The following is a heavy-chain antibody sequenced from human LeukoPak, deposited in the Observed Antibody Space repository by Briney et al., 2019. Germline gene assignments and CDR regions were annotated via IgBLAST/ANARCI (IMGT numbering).Heavy chain of an antibody. Sequence: GGSLRLSYAASGFTFRSYGLHWVRQAPGKGLEWVALIRSDGSSKNYADSVKGRFTISRDASKNTVYLQMNSLRAEDTAVYSCAKWSGDYPSYYLDYWGQGTLVTVSS. CDR2: IRSDGSSK. CDR1: GFTFRSYG. J-gene: IGHJ4*02. D-gene: IGHD4-17*01. V-gene: IGHV3-30*02. CDR3: AKWSGDYPSYYLDY.